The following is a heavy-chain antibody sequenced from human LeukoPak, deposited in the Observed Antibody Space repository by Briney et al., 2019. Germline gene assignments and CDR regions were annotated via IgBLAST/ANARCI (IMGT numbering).Heavy chain of an antibody. CDR2: INHSGST. CDR1: GGSFSGYY. CDR3: ARDRATDY. Sequence: SETLSLTCAVYGGSFSGYYWSWIRQPPGKGLEWIGEINHSGSTNYNPSLKSRVTISVDTSKNQFSLKLSSVTAADTAVYYCARDRATDYWGQGTLVTVSS. J-gene: IGHJ4*02. V-gene: IGHV4-34*01. D-gene: IGHD5-12*01.